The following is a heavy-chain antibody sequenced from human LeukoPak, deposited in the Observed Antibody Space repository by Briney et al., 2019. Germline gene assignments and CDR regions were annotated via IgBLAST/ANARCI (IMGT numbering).Heavy chain of an antibody. V-gene: IGHV3-30-3*01. CDR1: GFTFSSYA. CDR2: ISYDGSNK. D-gene: IGHD3-10*01. Sequence: GGSLRLSCAASGFTFSSYAMHWVRQAPGKGLEWVAVISYDGSNKYYADSVKGRFTISRDNSKNTLYLQMNSLRAEDTAVYYCARAGSPRYYYYYGMGVWGQGTTVTVSS. J-gene: IGHJ6*02. CDR3: ARAGSPRYYYYYGMGV.